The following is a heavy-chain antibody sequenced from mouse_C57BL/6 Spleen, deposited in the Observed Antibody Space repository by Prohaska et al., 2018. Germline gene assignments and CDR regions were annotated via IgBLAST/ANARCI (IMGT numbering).Heavy chain of an antibody. J-gene: IGHJ1*03. Sequence: LKLSCKASGYTFTSYGISWVKQRTGQGLEWIGEIYPRSGNTYYNEKFKGKATLTADKASSTAYMELRSLTSEDSAVYFCARWFDVWGTGTTVTVSS. V-gene: IGHV1-81*01. CDR1: GYTFTSYG. CDR2: IYPRSGNT. CDR3: ARWFDV.